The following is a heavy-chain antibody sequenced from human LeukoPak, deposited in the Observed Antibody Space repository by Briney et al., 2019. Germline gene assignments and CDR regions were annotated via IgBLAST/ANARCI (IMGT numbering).Heavy chain of an antibody. V-gene: IGHV3-48*03. CDR1: GFLFSNYE. Sequence: GGSLRLSCVASGFLFSNYEMNWVRQAPGKGLEWVAYVSSGGFITYYADSVKGRFTISRDNANSSLYLQMNTLRADDTAIYYCARDRGSYYNFDQWGQGTLVTVSS. CDR2: VSSGGFIT. D-gene: IGHD3-10*01. CDR3: ARDRGSYYNFDQ. J-gene: IGHJ4*02.